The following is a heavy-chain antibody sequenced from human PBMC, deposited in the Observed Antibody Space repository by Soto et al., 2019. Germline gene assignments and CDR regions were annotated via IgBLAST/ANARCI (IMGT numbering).Heavy chain of an antibody. CDR2: IYYSGST. CDR1: GGSISSYY. D-gene: IGHD3-10*01. Sequence: QVQLQESGPGLVKPSETLSLTCTVSGGSISSYYWSWIRQPPGKGLEWIGYIYYSGSTNYNPSLTSHFTRTLDTSKNPFSLRLRPVTAADTAVYYCASYGSGSSPRFDPWGQGTLVTVSS. V-gene: IGHV4-59*01. CDR3: ASYGSGSSPRFDP. J-gene: IGHJ5*02.